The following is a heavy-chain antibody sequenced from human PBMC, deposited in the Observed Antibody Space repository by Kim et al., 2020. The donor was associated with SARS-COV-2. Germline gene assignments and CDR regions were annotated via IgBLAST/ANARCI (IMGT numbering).Heavy chain of an antibody. J-gene: IGHJ3*02. CDR3: ATGRSGATAGDDAFDI. Sequence: ASVKVSCKASGYTFTGYYMHWVRQAPGQGLEWMGWINPDSGGTHYAQKFQGWVTVTGDTSITTAYLELSRLTSDDTAVYYCATGRSGATAGDDAFDIWGPGTMVTVSS. V-gene: IGHV1-2*04. CDR1: GYTFTGYY. CDR2: INPDSGGT. D-gene: IGHD1-1*01.